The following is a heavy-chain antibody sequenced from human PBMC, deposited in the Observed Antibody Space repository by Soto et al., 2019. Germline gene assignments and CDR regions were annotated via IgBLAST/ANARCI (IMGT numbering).Heavy chain of an antibody. CDR2: IYHSGST. D-gene: IGHD2-15*01. CDR3: AGCMSSFVSYYYAWNV. CDR1: CGSFSSYY. V-gene: IGHV4-59*01. J-gene: IGHJ6*02. Sequence: PSETLSLTCAVSCGSFSSYYWTRFRQPPGKGLEWIAYIYHSGSTNYNPSLKSRVTISRDTSRNQFSLKLRSVTAADTAIYYCAGCMSSFVSYYYAWNVWGQGTTVTVSS.